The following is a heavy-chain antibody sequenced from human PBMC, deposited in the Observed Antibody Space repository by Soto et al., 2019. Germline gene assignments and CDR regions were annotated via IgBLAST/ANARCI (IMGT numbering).Heavy chain of an antibody. V-gene: IGHV1-69*01. CDR3: ARWTALDI. CDR1: GGTFSSFS. CDR2: FIPIIGSS. Sequence: QLQLVQSGAEVKKPGSSVKVSCKATGGTFSSFSINWVRQAPGQGLEWMGGFIPIIGSSNYAQRFQGRLTITADEATSTAYLELGSLTSEDTAVFYCARWTALDIWGQGTWVTVSS. J-gene: IGHJ3*02.